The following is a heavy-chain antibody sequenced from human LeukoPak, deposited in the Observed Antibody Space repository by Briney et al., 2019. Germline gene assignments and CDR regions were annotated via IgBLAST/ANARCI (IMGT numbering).Heavy chain of an antibody. D-gene: IGHD6-13*01. CDR1: GYTFTNYG. J-gene: IGHJ4*02. V-gene: IGHV1-18*01. CDR3: ARGIEYSSSWYYFDY. CDR2: ISAYNGNT. Sequence: GASVTVSCKASGYTFTNYGISWVRQAPGQGLEWMGWISAYNGNTNYAQKLQGRVTMTTDTSTSTAYMELRSLRSDDTAVYYCARGIEYSSSWYYFDYWGQGTLVTVSS.